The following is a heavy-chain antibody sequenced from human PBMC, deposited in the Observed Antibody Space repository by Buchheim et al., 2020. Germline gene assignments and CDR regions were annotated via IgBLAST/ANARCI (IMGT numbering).Heavy chain of an antibody. CDR2: ISDSGGRT. Sequence: EAQLLESGGDLVQPGGSPRLSCAASQFPFSTYAMTWVRQAPGKGLEWVSIISDSGGRTYYADSVKGRFTISGANSKNTLYLQMNSLRAEDTAVYYCAKGVRSGTYSLFYYALDVWGQGTT. CDR1: QFPFSTYA. CDR3: AKGVRSGTYSLFYYALDV. J-gene: IGHJ6*02. V-gene: IGHV3-23*01. D-gene: IGHD3-10*01.